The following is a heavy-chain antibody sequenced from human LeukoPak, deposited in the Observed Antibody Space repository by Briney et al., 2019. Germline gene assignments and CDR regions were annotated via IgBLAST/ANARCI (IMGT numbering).Heavy chain of an antibody. CDR2: IVVGSGNT. V-gene: IGHV1-58*02. D-gene: IGHD3-22*01. J-gene: IGHJ3*01. Sequence: GASVKVSCKASAFSSMQWVRQARGQRLEWIGWIVVGSGNTNYAQKFQERVTITRDMSTSTAYMELSSLRSGDTAVYYCAAGYYDSSGYVSLWGQGTMVTVSS. CDR1: AFSS. CDR3: AAGYYDSSGYVSL.